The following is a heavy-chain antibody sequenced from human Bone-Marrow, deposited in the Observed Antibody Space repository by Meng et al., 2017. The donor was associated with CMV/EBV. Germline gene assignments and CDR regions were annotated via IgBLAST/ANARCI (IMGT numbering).Heavy chain of an antibody. CDR1: GYTFTSSD. CDR3: ATGVADFEY. V-gene: IGHV1-8*01. D-gene: IGHD6-19*01. Sequence: GELVPAGAEVKKPGASVKVSCKDSGYTFTSSDINSVRQAAGQGLEWMGWMNPNSGNTDYAQKFQGRVTMTRNISKSTAYMDLSSLRSEDTAVYYCATGVADFEYWGQGTLVTVSS. CDR2: MNPNSGNT. J-gene: IGHJ4*02.